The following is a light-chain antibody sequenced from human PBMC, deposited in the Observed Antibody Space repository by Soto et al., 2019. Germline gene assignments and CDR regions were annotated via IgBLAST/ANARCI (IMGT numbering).Light chain of an antibody. CDR1: QGISSY. J-gene: IGKJ2*01. V-gene: IGKV1-8*01. Sequence: AIRMTQSPSSVSASTGDRVTITCRASQGISSYLAWYQQKPGKAPKLLIYAASTLQSGVPSRFSGSGSGTDFTLTISCLQSEDFPTYYCQQYYSYPQTFGQGTKLEIK. CDR3: QQYYSYPQT. CDR2: AAS.